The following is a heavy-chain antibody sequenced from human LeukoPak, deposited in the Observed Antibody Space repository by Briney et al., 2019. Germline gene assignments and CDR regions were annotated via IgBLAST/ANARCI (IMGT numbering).Heavy chain of an antibody. Sequence: ASVKVSCKVSGYTLTELSMHWERQAPGKGLEWMGGFAPEDGETIYAQKFQGRVTMTEDTSTDTAYMELSSLRSEDTAVYYCATGYDILTGSRYGMNVWGKGTTVTVSS. CDR1: GYTLTELS. CDR2: FAPEDGET. V-gene: IGHV1-24*01. J-gene: IGHJ6*04. CDR3: ATGYDILTGSRYGMNV. D-gene: IGHD3-9*01.